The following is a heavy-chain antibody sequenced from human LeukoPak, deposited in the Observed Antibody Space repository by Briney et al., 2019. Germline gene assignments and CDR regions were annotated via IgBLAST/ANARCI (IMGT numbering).Heavy chain of an antibody. D-gene: IGHD3-22*01. CDR3: AREYYYDSSGYFRGEYAFDI. V-gene: IGHV3-23*01. Sequence: PGGSLRLSCAASGFTFSSYAMSWVRQAPGKGLEWVSAISGSGGSTYYADSVKGRFTISRDNAKNSLYLQMNSLRAEDTAVYYCAREYYYDSSGYFRGEYAFDIWGQGAMVTVSS. J-gene: IGHJ3*02. CDR2: ISGSGGST. CDR1: GFTFSSYA.